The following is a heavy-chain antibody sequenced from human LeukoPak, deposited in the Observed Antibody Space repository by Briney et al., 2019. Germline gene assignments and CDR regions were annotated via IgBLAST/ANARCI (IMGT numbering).Heavy chain of an antibody. Sequence: GESLKISFKGSGYDFTNYWIGWVRQMPGQGLEWMGIIHPGDSDTRYSPSFQGQVTISVDRSVTTAYLQWNSLKASDTAIYFCAGLPHRYFHFWGQGTLVTVSS. CDR2: IHPGDSDT. J-gene: IGHJ4*02. CDR1: GYDFTNYW. CDR3: AGLPHRYFHF. V-gene: IGHV5-51*01. D-gene: IGHD5-12*01.